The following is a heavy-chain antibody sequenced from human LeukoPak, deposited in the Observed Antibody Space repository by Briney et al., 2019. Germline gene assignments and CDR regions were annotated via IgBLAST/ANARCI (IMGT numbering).Heavy chain of an antibody. D-gene: IGHD3-10*01. CDR2: ISAYNGNT. CDR1: GYTFTSYG. CDR3: ARDLRRLLWFGEFPTGGWFDP. J-gene: IGHJ5*02. Sequence: GASVKVSCKASGYTFTSYGISWVRQAPGQGLEWMGWISAYNGNTSYAQKLQGRVTMTTDTSTSTAYMELRSLRSDDTAVYYCARDLRRLLWFGEFPTGGWFDPWGQGTLVTVSS. V-gene: IGHV1-18*01.